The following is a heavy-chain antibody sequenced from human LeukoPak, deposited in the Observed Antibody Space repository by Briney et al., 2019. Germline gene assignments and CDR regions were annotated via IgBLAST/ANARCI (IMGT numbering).Heavy chain of an antibody. Sequence: KTSETLSLTCAVYGGSFSGYYWSWIRQPPGKGLEWIGEINHSGSTNYNPSLKSRVTISVDTSKNQFSLKLSSVTAADTAVYYCAIINYDFWSGRPANYYYYMDVWGKGTTVTVSS. CDR1: GGSFSGYY. V-gene: IGHV4-34*01. J-gene: IGHJ6*03. D-gene: IGHD3-3*01. CDR3: AIINYDFWSGRPANYYYYMDV. CDR2: INHSGST.